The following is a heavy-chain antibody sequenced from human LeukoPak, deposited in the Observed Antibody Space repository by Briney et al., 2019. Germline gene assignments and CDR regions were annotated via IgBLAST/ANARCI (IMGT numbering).Heavy chain of an antibody. Sequence: SGTLSLTCAVYGGSFSGYYWSWIRQPPGKGLEWIGEINHSGSTNYNPSLKSRVTISVDTSKNQFSLKLSSVTAADTAVYYCARRPSLLLWFGERVNWFDPWGQGTLVTVSS. J-gene: IGHJ5*02. CDR2: INHSGST. CDR1: GGSFSGYY. D-gene: IGHD3-10*01. V-gene: IGHV4-34*01. CDR3: ARRPSLLLWFGERVNWFDP.